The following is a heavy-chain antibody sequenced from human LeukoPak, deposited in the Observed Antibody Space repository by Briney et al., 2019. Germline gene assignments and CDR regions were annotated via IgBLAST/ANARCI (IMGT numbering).Heavy chain of an antibody. CDR2: ISYDGSNK. CDR3: ARFGKRGHVYDYPLDS. J-gene: IGHJ4*02. D-gene: IGHD4/OR15-4a*01. V-gene: IGHV3-30*04. Sequence: GGSLRLSCAASGFTFSSYAMHWVRQAPGKGLEWVAVISYDGSNKYYADSVKGRFTISRDNSKNTLYLQMNSLRSDDTAVYYCARFGKRGHVYDYPLDSWGQGTLVTVSS. CDR1: GFTFSSYA.